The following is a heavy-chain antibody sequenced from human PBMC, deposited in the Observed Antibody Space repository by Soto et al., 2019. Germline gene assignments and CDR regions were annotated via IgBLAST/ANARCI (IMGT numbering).Heavy chain of an antibody. J-gene: IGHJ3*02. CDR2: ISSSSSYI. Sequence: GGSLRLSCAASGFTFSSYSMNWVRQAPGKGLEWVSSISSSSSYIYYADSVKGRFTISRDNAKNSLYLQMNSLRAEDTAVYYCARDMGGIVVVIADAFDIWGQGTMVTVSS. CDR1: GFTFSSYS. D-gene: IGHD2-21*01. V-gene: IGHV3-21*01. CDR3: ARDMGGIVVVIADAFDI.